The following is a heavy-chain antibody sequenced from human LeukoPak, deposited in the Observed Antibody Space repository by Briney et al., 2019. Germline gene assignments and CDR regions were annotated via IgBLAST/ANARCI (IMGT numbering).Heavy chain of an antibody. CDR3: ARQLITIFGVVQSWFDP. J-gene: IGHJ5*02. D-gene: IGHD3-3*01. CDR1: GGSISSYY. Sequence: IPSETLSPTCTVSGGSISSYYWSWIRQPPGKGLEWIGYIYYSGSTNYNPSLKSRVTISVDTSKNQFSLKLSSVTAADTAVYYCARQLITIFGVVQSWFDPWGQGTLVTVSS. V-gene: IGHV4-59*08. CDR2: IYYSGST.